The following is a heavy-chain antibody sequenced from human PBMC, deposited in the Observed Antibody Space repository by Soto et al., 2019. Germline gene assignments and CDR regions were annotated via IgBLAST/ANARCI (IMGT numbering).Heavy chain of an antibody. CDR3: ARLHSHGTYGMDV. V-gene: IGHV1-69*13. Sequence: ASVNVSCKFSGGSFTYTLRWVLQSPGQGLEWMGGIIPIFGTTIYAQKFQGRVTITADESTKTAYMELSTLRSEDTAVYYCARLHSHGTYGMDVWGQGTTVTVSS. D-gene: IGHD5-18*01. J-gene: IGHJ6*02. CDR1: GGSFTYT. CDR2: IIPIFGTT.